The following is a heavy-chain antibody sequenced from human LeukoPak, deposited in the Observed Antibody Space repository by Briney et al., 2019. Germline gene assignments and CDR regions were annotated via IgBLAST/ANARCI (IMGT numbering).Heavy chain of an antibody. V-gene: IGHV1-18*01. CDR1: GYTFTSYG. CDR3: ARGVQQQLIYYFDY. D-gene: IGHD6-13*01. J-gene: IGHJ4*02. Sequence: EASVKVSCKASGYTFTSYGISWVRQAPGQGLEWMGWISAYNGNTNYAQKLQGRVTMTTDTSTSTAYMELRSLRPDDTAVYYCARGVQQQLIYYFDYWGQGTLVTVSS. CDR2: ISAYNGNT.